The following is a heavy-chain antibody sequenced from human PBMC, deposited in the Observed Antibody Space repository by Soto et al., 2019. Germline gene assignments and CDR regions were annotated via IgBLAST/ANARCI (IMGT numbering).Heavy chain of an antibody. V-gene: IGHV4-59*01. CDR3: ARVPDAFDI. J-gene: IGHJ3*02. Sequence: SLFRTFPGGSITRYYWTWIRQPPGKGLEWIGYIYYSGSTNYNPSLKSRVTISVDTSKNQFSLKLSSVTAADTAVYYCARVPDAFDIWGQGTMVTVS. CDR2: IYYSGST. CDR1: GGSITRYY.